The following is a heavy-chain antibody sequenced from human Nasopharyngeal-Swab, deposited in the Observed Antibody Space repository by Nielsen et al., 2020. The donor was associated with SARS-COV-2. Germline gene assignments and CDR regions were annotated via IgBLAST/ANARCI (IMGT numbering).Heavy chain of an antibody. V-gene: IGHV7-4-1*02. D-gene: IGHD2-2*01. CDR3: ARVECSSTSCHGPVWFDP. CDR1: GYTFTSYA. Sequence: ASVQVSCKASGYTFTSYAMNWVRQAPGQGLEWMGWINTNTGNPTYAQGFTGRFVFSLDTSVSTAYLQISSLKAEDTAVYYCARVECSSTSCHGPVWFDPWGQGTLVTVSS. J-gene: IGHJ5*02. CDR2: INTNTGNP.